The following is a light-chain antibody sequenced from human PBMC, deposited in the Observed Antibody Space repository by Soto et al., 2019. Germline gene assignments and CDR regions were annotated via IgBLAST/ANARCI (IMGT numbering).Light chain of an antibody. Sequence: IGLTHSPATLSLSPGEMATLSCRASQSVNTYLGWYQQRPGQAPILLIYDASNRATGIPARFSGSGSGTDFTLTISSLEPEHFEVYYCQHRSSWPLTFGGGTKVDIK. CDR2: DAS. J-gene: IGKJ4*01. V-gene: IGKV3-11*01. CDR1: QSVNTY. CDR3: QHRSSWPLT.